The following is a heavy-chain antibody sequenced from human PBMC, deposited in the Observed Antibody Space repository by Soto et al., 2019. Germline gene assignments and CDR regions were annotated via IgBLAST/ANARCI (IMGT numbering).Heavy chain of an antibody. V-gene: IGHV1-2*02. CDR3: AREVSYYDTRGFDP. CDR2: INTHTGVT. CDR1: GYIFTCYY. J-gene: IGHJ5*02. Sequence: ASVEVSCKAAGYIFTCYYVHWVRQAPGQGLQWMGWINTHTGVTNYAQNFQGRVTMTRDTSTSTVYMELSRLTSDDTALFYCAREVSYYDTRGFDPWGQGTLVTVSA. D-gene: IGHD3-22*01.